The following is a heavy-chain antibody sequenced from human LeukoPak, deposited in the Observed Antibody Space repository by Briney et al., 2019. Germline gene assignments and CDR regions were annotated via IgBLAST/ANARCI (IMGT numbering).Heavy chain of an antibody. Sequence: PSETLSLTCTVSGGSISSYYWSWIRQPPGKGLEWIGYIYYSGYTNYNPSLKSRVTISVDMSKNQFSLKLSSVTAADTAVYYCARTTEGGYTYDYFYYYYMDVWGKGTTVTISS. CDR3: ARTTEGGYTYDYFYYYYMDV. CDR2: IYYSGYT. V-gene: IGHV4-59*01. CDR1: GGSISSYY. J-gene: IGHJ6*03. D-gene: IGHD5-18*01.